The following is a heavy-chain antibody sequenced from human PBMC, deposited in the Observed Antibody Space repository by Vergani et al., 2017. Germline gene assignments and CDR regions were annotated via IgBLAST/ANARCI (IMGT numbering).Heavy chain of an antibody. Sequence: QVQLVESGGGVVQPGRSLRLSCAASGFTFSSYGMHWVRRAPGKGLEWVAVISYDGSNKYYADSVKGRFTISRDNSKNTLYLQMNSLRAEDTAVYYCAKSGPYGDYLYYFDYWGQGTLVTVSS. J-gene: IGHJ4*02. CDR3: AKSGPYGDYLYYFDY. D-gene: IGHD4-17*01. CDR1: GFTFSSYG. CDR2: ISYDGSNK. V-gene: IGHV3-30*18.